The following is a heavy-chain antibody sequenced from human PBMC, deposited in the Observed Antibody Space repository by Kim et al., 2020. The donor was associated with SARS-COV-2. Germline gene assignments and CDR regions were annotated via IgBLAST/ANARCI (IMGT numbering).Heavy chain of an antibody. J-gene: IGHJ6*02. Sequence: GGSLRLSCAASGFTFSSYGMHWVRQAPGKGLEWVAVISYDGSNKYYADSVKGRFTISRDNSKNTLYLQMNSLRAEDTAVYYCARDLKYCSGGSCYSADYYYGMDVWGQGTTVTVSS. CDR3: ARDLKYCSGGSCYSADYYYGMDV. CDR2: ISYDGSNK. CDR1: GFTFSSYG. V-gene: IGHV3-33*05. D-gene: IGHD2-15*01.